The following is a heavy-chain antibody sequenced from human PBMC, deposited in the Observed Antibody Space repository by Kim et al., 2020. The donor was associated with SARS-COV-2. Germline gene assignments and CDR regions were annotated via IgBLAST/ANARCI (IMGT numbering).Heavy chain of an antibody. J-gene: IGHJ4*02. CDR2: IYYSGST. CDR1: GGSISSSSYY. Sequence: SETLSLTCTVSGGSISSSSYYWGWIRQPPGKGLEWIGSIYYSGSTYYNPSLKSRVTISVDTSKNQFSLKLSSVTAADTAVYYCARQNKFGYSYGYVDYWGQGTLVTVSS. D-gene: IGHD5-18*01. CDR3: ARQNKFGYSYGYVDY. V-gene: IGHV4-39*01.